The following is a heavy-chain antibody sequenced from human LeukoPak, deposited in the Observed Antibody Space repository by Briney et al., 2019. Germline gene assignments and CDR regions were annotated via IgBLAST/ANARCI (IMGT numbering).Heavy chain of an antibody. J-gene: IGHJ4*02. V-gene: IGHV3-30-3*01. Sequence: PGGSLRLSCAASGFTFSSYAMHWVRQAPGKGLEWVAVISYDGSNKYYADSVKGRFTISRDNSKSTVYLQMNSLRPEDTAMYYCARPSPPGDGYNPCDYWGPGALVIVSS. D-gene: IGHD5-24*01. CDR3: ARPSPPGDGYNPCDY. CDR1: GFTFSSYA. CDR2: ISYDGSNK.